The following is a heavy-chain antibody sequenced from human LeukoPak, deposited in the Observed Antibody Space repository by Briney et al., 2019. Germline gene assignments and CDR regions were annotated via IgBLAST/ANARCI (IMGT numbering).Heavy chain of an antibody. CDR2: IYYSGST. J-gene: IGHJ4*02. Sequence: SETLSLTCTVSGGSISSSSYYWGWIRQPPGKGLEWIGSIYYSGSTYYNPSLKSRVTISVDTSKNQFSLKLRSVTAADTAVYYCARRISSSWYYFDYWGQGTLVTVSS. CDR1: GGSISSSSYY. CDR3: ARRISSSWYYFDY. D-gene: IGHD6-13*01. V-gene: IGHV4-39*01.